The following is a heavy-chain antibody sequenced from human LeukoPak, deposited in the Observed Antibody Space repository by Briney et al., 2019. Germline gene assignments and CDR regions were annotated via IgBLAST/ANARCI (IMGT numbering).Heavy chain of an antibody. CDR2: IWYDGSNK. Sequence: GGSLRLSCAASGFTFRNYGMHWVRQAPGKGLEWVAVIWYDGSNKIYADAVKGRSTFSRDNPKNMLYLQMNSLRAEDTAVYYCARDRNWGSAAHHFDLWGQGTLVSVSS. CDR1: GFTFRNYG. J-gene: IGHJ4*02. V-gene: IGHV3-33*01. CDR3: ARDRNWGSAAHHFDL. D-gene: IGHD7-27*01.